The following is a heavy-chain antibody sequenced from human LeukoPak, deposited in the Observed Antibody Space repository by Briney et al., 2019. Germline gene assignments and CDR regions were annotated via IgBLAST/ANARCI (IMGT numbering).Heavy chain of an antibody. Sequence: SETLSLTCTVSGGSISSYYWSWIRQPAGKGLEWIGRIYTSGSTNYNPSLKSRVTMSVDTSKNQFSLQLSSVTAADTAVYYCAGDEYYGFWSGYSQAGWFDPWGQGTLVTVSS. CDR3: AGDEYYGFWSGYSQAGWFDP. CDR1: GGSISSYY. CDR2: IYTSGST. V-gene: IGHV4-4*07. J-gene: IGHJ5*02. D-gene: IGHD3-3*01.